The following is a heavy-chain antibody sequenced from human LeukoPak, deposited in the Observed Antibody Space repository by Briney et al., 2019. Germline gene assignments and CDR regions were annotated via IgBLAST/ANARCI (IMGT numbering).Heavy chain of an antibody. CDR2: ISYDGSNK. CDR3: AKDIREYSYGYIDY. D-gene: IGHD5-18*01. J-gene: IGHJ4*02. CDR1: GFTFSSYG. Sequence: GGSLRLSCAASGFTFSSYGMHWVRQAPGKGLEWVAVISYDGSNKYYADSVKGRFTISRDNSKNTLYLQMNSLRAEDTAVYYCAKDIREYSYGYIDYWGQGTLVTVSS. V-gene: IGHV3-30*18.